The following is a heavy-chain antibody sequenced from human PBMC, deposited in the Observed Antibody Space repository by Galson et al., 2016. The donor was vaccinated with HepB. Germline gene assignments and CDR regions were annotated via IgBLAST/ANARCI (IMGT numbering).Heavy chain of an antibody. CDR3: ARAVSNSPEGVTPGYYYYGMDV. V-gene: IGHV1-46*01. CDR2: INPSGGTT. J-gene: IGHJ6*02. D-gene: IGHD6-6*01. Sequence: SVKVSCKASGYTFTSYHIHWVRQAPGQGLEWMGIINPSGGTTSYAQKFRGRVTLTRYTSTSTVYMEVTSLRSEDTAVCYCARAVSNSPEGVTPGYYYYGMDVWGQGTTVTVSS. CDR1: GYTFTSYH.